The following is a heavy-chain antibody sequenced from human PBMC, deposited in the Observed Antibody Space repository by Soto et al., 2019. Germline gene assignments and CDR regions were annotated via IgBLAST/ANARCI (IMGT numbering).Heavy chain of an antibody. D-gene: IGHD3-16*01. CDR3: ATKERGSGPLNWFDP. CDR2: INHSGST. Sequence: SETLSLTCAVYDGSFSGYYWSWIRQPPGKGLEWIGEINHSGSTNYNPSLKSRVTISVDTSKNQFSLKLSSVTAADTAMYYCATKERGSGPLNWFDPWGQGTLVTVSS. V-gene: IGHV4-34*01. CDR1: DGSFSGYY. J-gene: IGHJ5*02.